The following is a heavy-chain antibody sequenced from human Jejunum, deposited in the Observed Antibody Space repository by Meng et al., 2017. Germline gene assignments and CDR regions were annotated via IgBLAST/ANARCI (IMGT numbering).Heavy chain of an antibody. D-gene: IGHD3-10*01. V-gene: IGHV3-33*01. CDR3: ARDRGLRDLDH. CDR1: GISFSTSG. Sequence: QVQRVESGGGWFQPGRSLRLSCVASGISFSTSGMHWVRQAPGKGLEWVAMIWSDGGNEYYADSVKGRFTISRDNSKNTVYLQMDSLRAEDTAVYYCARDRGLRDLDHWGQGTLVTVSS. J-gene: IGHJ4*02. CDR2: IWSDGGNE.